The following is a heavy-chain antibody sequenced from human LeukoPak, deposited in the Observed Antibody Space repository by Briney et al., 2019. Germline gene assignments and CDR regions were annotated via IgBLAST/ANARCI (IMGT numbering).Heavy chain of an antibody. V-gene: IGHV3-53*05. CDR3: AKAGGAAAGTSYYFDY. CDR1: GFTVSGNY. CDR2: IYSGGDT. Sequence: GGSLRLSCAASGFTVSGNYMGWVRQAPGKGLEWVSVIYSGGDTYYADSVKGRFTISRDNAKNSLYLQMNSLRAEDMALYYCAKAGGAAAGTSYYFDYWGQGTLVTASS. D-gene: IGHD6-13*01. J-gene: IGHJ4*02.